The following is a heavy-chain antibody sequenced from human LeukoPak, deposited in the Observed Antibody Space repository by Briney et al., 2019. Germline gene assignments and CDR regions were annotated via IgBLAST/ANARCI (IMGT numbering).Heavy chain of an antibody. CDR2: IKEDGSEK. V-gene: IGHV3-7*05. CDR1: GFTFSNYW. D-gene: IGHD6-13*01. Sequence: SGGSLRLSCASSGFTFSNYWMSWVRQAPGKGLEWVANIKEDGSEKDYVDSVKGRFTISRDNAKNPLYLQMNSLRAEDTAIYYCARDWGAAGLWDYWGQGTLVTVSS. J-gene: IGHJ4*02. CDR3: ARDWGAAGLWDY.